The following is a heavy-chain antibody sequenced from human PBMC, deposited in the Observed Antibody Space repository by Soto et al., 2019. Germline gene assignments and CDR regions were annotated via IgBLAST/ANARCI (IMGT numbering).Heavy chain of an antibody. J-gene: IGHJ5*02. CDR1: GYTFTSYD. CDR2: MNPSTGNT. V-gene: IGHV1-8*01. CDR3: ARGRIIVAGGFDP. Sequence: QVQLVQSGAEVKKPGASVKVSCKASGYTFTSYDIIWVRQATGQGLEWMGWMNPSTGNTDSAEKFQGRLTMTRNTSISTVYMELSSLSFEDTAVYYCARGRIIVAGGFDPWGHGTPVTVSS. D-gene: IGHD6-19*01.